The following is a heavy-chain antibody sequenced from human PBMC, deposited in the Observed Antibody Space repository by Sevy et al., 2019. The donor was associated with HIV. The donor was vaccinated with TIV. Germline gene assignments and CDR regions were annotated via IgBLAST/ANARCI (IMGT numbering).Heavy chain of an antibody. J-gene: IGHJ3*02. D-gene: IGHD3-10*01. Sequence: GSLRLSCAASGFTFSSYAMSWVRQAPGKGLEWVSAISGSGGSTYYADSVKGRFTISRDNSKNTLSLQMNSLRAEDTAAYSCAKDSYYYGSGSYMGPAPPTGGAFDIWGQGTMVTVSS. CDR2: ISGSGGST. V-gene: IGHV3-23*01. CDR1: GFTFSSYA. CDR3: AKDSYYYGSGSYMGPAPPTGGAFDI.